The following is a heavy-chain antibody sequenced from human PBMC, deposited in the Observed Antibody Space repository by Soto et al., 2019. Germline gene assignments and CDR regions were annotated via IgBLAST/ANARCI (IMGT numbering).Heavy chain of an antibody. V-gene: IGHV4-4*02. CDR3: ASSKSGGSYYFDY. CDR1: GGSISSTDW. CDR2: IHSGGST. J-gene: IGHJ4*02. Sequence: QVHLQEAGPGLVNPSGTLSLTCAVSGGSISSTDWWSWARHPPGKGLEWIGEIHSGGSTNYTPSLKSRVTISVDRSKNQFSLKLTSVTAADTAVYYCASSKSGGSYYFDYWGQGTLVTVSS. D-gene: IGHD1-26*01.